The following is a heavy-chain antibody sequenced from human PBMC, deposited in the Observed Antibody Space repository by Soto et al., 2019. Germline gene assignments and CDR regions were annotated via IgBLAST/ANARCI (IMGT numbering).Heavy chain of an antibody. CDR3: ARDSGAGLRYFDWQHLHGPDAFDI. D-gene: IGHD3-9*01. V-gene: IGHV1-18*04. CDR1: GYTFTSYG. CDR2: ISAYNGNT. Sequence: ASVEVSCKASGYTFTSYGISWVRQAPGQGLEWMGWISAYNGNTNYAQKLQGRVTMTTDTSTSTAYMELRSLRSDDTAVYYCARDSGAGLRYFDWQHLHGPDAFDIWGQGTMVTVSS. J-gene: IGHJ3*02.